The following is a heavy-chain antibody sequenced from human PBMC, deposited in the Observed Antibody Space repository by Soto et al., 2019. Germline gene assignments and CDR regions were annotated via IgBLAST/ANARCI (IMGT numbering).Heavy chain of an antibody. Sequence: GASVKVSCKASGYIFTDFGIHWVRQAPGQRLEWLGWIISVNDKTLYSPKFQGRLAITRDTSANTAYMDLYSLRSEDSAVFYCARTDCSSTSCYNYYYYGMDVWGPGTTVTVSS. CDR3: ARTDCSSTSCYNYYYYGMDV. CDR1: GYIFTDFG. V-gene: IGHV1-3*01. CDR2: IISVNDKT. D-gene: IGHD2-2*01. J-gene: IGHJ6*02.